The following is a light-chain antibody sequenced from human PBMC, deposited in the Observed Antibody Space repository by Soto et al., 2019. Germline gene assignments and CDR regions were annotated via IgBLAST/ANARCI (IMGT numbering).Light chain of an antibody. CDR1: SSDIGAYDY. J-gene: IGLJ1*01. Sequence: QPVLTQPASVSGSPGQSSTISCTRSSSDIGAYDYVSWYQQRPVKAPKLMIFGVTNRPSGVSDRFSGSKSGNTASLTISGLQTEDEADYYCSSYTSSSTPYVFGTGTKVTVL. CDR2: GVT. CDR3: SSYTSSSTPYV. V-gene: IGLV2-14*01.